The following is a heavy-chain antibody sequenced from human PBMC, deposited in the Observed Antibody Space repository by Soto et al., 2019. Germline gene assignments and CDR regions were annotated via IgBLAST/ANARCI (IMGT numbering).Heavy chain of an antibody. CDR1: GGTFSIYT. CDR2: SA. V-gene: IGHV1-69*01. CDR3: AREGPPDIAWFDP. Sequence: QVQLVQSGAEVKKPGSSVKVSCKASGGTFSIYTISWVRQAPGQGLEWMGGSANSAQKFQGRLTVTADESTSTVYLELSGLTSEDTAVYYCAREGPPDIAWFDPWGQGTQVSVSS. J-gene: IGHJ5*02. D-gene: IGHD2-15*01.